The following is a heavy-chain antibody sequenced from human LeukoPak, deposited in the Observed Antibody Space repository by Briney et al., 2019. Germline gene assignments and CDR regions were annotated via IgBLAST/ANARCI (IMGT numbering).Heavy chain of an antibody. CDR3: ARSQPYVGLDC. V-gene: IGHV4-39*07. D-gene: IGHD3-16*01. CDR2: IYYSGST. CDR1: GGSISSSSYY. Sequence: PSETLSLTCSVSGGSISSSSYYWGWVRQPPGKGLEWIGSIYYSGSTYYNPSLKSRVIISVDTSKNQFSLKLSSVTAADTAVYYCARSQPYVGLDCWGQGTLVTVSS. J-gene: IGHJ4*02.